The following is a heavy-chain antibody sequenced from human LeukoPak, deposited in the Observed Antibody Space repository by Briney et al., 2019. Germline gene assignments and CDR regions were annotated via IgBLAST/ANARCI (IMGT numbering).Heavy chain of an antibody. CDR1: GGSISSYY. Sequence: PSETLSLTCTVSGGSISSYYWSWIRQPPGKGLEWIGYIYYSGSTNYNPSLKSRVTISVDTSKNQFSLKLSSVTAADTAVYYCARKSIEVGFNAFDIWGQGTMVTVSS. D-gene: IGHD2-15*01. CDR2: IYYSGST. V-gene: IGHV4-59*01. CDR3: ARKSIEVGFNAFDI. J-gene: IGHJ3*02.